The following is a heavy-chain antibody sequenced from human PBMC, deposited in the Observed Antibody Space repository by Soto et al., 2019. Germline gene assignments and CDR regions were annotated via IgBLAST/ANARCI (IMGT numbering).Heavy chain of an antibody. CDR1: GFSFITHS. V-gene: IGHV3-23*01. CDR2: INRGGGVI. J-gene: IGHJ5*02. Sequence: GGSLRLSCAASGFSFITHSMNWVLQTPGKGLKWVSSINRGGGVINYADSVKGRFTISRDNAKNTLYLQMNSLRAEDTAVYYCAKKGVVAATSGRFAPWGQGTLVTV. D-gene: IGHD2-15*01. CDR3: AKKGVVAATSGRFAP.